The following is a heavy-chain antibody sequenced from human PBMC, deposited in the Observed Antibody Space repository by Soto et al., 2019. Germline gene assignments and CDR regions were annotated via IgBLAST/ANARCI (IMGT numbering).Heavy chain of an antibody. D-gene: IGHD2-2*01. CDR1: GYTFTSYG. CDR2: ISAYNGNT. V-gene: IGHV1-18*01. Sequence: ASVKVSCKASGYTFTSYGISWVRQAPGQGLEWMGWISAYNGNTNYAQKLQGRVTMTTATSTSTAYMELRSLRSDDTAVYYCARVRHNIVVVPAAIDTVTTTGGEFPEAGFYYYMDVWGKGTTVTVSS. J-gene: IGHJ6*03. CDR3: ARVRHNIVVVPAAIDTVTTTGGEFPEAGFYYYMDV.